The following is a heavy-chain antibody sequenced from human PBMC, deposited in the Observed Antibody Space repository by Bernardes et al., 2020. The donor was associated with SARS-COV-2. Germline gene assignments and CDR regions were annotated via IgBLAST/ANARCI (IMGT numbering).Heavy chain of an antibody. J-gene: IGHJ2*01. CDR3: ARAPYGDYGPHWYFDL. D-gene: IGHD4-17*01. CDR2: ISENSNTI. V-gene: IGHV3-48*03. Sequence: GGSLRLSCAASGFTFSTFEMNWVRQAPGQGLEWVSYISENSNTIYYADSVKGRFTISRDNAKNSLYLQMNSLRAEDTAVYFCARAPYGDYGPHWYFDLWGRGTLVTVSS. CDR1: GFTFSTFE.